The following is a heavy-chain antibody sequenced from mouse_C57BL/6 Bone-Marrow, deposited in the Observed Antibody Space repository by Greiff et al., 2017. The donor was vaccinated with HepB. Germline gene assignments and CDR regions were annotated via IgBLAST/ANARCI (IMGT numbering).Heavy chain of an antibody. CDR3: TRGNTTVVVPYDFDY. CDR2: IDPETGGT. D-gene: IGHD1-1*01. CDR1: GYTFTDYE. J-gene: IGHJ2*01. Sequence: QVQLQQSGAELVRPGASVTLSCKASGYTFTDYEMHWVKQTPVHGLEWIGAIDPETGGTAYNQKFKGKAILTADKSSSTAYMELRSLTSEDSAVYYCTRGNTTVVVPYDFDYWGQGTTLTVSS. V-gene: IGHV1-15*01.